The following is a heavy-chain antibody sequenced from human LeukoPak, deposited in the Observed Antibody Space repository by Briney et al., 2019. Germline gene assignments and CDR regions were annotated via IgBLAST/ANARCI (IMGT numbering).Heavy chain of an antibody. CDR3: AKDGLWFGDLTYFDY. D-gene: IGHD3-10*01. J-gene: IGHJ4*02. V-gene: IGHV3-30*18. CDR2: ISHDGSYE. CDR1: GFTFSSFG. Sequence: PGGSLTLSCAGSGFTFSSFGMHWVRQAPGKGLEWVAVISHDGSYEYYADSMKGRFTISRDTSKNTLYLQMNSLRAEDTAVYYCAKDGLWFGDLTYFDYWGQGVLVTVSS.